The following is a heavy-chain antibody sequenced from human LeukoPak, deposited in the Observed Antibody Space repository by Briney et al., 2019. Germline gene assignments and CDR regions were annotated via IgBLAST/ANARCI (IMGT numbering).Heavy chain of an antibody. J-gene: IGHJ4*02. CDR3: ARDVGGYNYGYSLDY. V-gene: IGHV4-4*07. Sequence: SETLSLTCTVSGGSISTYYCSWIRQPAGKGLEWIGRIYTSGSISYNSSLKSRVTMSVDTSKNQFSLKLSSVTAADTAVYYCARDVGGYNYGYSLDYWGQGTLVSVSS. CDR1: GGSISTYY. D-gene: IGHD5-18*01. CDR2: IYTSGSI.